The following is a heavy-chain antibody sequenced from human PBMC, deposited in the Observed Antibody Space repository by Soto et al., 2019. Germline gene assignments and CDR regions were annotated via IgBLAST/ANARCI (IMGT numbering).Heavy chain of an antibody. V-gene: IGHV1-69*01. Sequence: QVQLVQSGAGVKKPGSSVKVSCTASGGTFSSYAISWVRQAPGQGLEWMGGIIPIFGTANYAQKFQGRVTITADESTSTAYLELSSLSSEDTAGYYCARLRLDGDYPETDYWGQGALVTVSS. CDR3: ARLRLDGDYPETDY. D-gene: IGHD4-17*01. CDR1: GGTFSSYA. CDR2: IIPIFGTA. J-gene: IGHJ4*02.